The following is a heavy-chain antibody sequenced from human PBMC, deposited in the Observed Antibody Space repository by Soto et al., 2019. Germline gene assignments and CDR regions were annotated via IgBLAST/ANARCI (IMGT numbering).Heavy chain of an antibody. CDR3: ARSWWCSSTSCYVYYYYYGMDV. D-gene: IGHD2-2*01. CDR2: IIPIFGTA. Sequence: QVQLVQSGAEVKKPGSSVKVSCKASGGTFSSYAISWVRQAPGQGLEWMGGIIPIFGTANYAQKFQGRVTITADKFTSTAYMELSSLRSEDTAVYYCARSWWCSSTSCYVYYYYYGMDVWGQGTTVTVSS. CDR1: GGTFSSYA. J-gene: IGHJ6*02. V-gene: IGHV1-69*06.